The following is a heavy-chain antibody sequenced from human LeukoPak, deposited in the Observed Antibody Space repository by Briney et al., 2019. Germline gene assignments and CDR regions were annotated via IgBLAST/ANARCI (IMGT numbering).Heavy chain of an antibody. Sequence: GGSLRLSCAASGFTFSDYYMSWIRQAPGKGLEWVSYISSSGSTIYYADSVKGRFTISRDNAKNSLYLQMNSLRAEDTAVYYCARGPPVVPAAMRYYYYYGMDVWGHGTTVTVSS. CDR3: ARGPPVVPAAMRYYYYYGMDV. D-gene: IGHD2-2*01. J-gene: IGHJ6*02. CDR2: ISSSGSTI. CDR1: GFTFSDYY. V-gene: IGHV3-11*01.